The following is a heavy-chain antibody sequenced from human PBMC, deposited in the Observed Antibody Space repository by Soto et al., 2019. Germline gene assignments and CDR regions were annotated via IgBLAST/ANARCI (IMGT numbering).Heavy chain of an antibody. CDR1: GGSINNHY. D-gene: IGHD3-16*02. Sequence: SETLSLTCTVSGGSINNHYWSWIRQPPGKGLEWLGYIYYNGITNYNPSLKSRVTISVDTSKNQFSLKLSSVTAADTAVYYCARGFLSSFDYWGQGTLVTVSS. J-gene: IGHJ4*02. V-gene: IGHV4-59*11. CDR2: IYYNGIT. CDR3: ARGFLSSFDY.